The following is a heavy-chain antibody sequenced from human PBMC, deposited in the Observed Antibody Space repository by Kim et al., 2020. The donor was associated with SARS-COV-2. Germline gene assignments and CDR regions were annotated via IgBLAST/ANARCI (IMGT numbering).Heavy chain of an antibody. V-gene: IGHV3-48*03. Sequence: GGSLRLSCAGSGFTFGSYEMNWVRQAPGKGLECVSYISSTGSAIYYADSVKGRFTISRDNAKTSLYLQMNSLRAEDTAVYYCASGNEPYYYFGLDLWGQGTTVTVSS. J-gene: IGHJ6*02. CDR1: GFTFGSYE. D-gene: IGHD1-1*01. CDR3: ASGNEPYYYFGLDL. CDR2: ISSTGSAI.